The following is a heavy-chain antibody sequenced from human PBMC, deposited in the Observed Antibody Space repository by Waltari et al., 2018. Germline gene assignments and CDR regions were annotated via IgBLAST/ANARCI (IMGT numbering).Heavy chain of an antibody. CDR1: GDSMSSTDC. Sequence: QLQLQESGPGLVKPLGTLSLSCAVSGDSMSSTDCWSWVRLSPHKGLEWIGQVRGDGRTNYSPSVASRVTVSLDTSNNQFSLKLTSATAADTAVYYCARDRGRGLYLDTWGPGTLVTVSP. CDR2: VRGDGRT. CDR3: ARDRGRGLYLDT. D-gene: IGHD2-15*01. J-gene: IGHJ2*01. V-gene: IGHV4-4*02.